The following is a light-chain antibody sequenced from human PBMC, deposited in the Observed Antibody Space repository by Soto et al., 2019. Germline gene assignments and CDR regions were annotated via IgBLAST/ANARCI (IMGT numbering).Light chain of an antibody. CDR1: QSVSSSY. CDR2: HAS. CDR3: QQYNNWPPNT. Sequence: EIVLTQSPATLSLSPGERATLSCRASQSVSSSYLAWYQQKPGQAPSLLIYHASTRATGIPARFSGSGSGTEFTLTISSLQSEDFAVYYCQQYNNWPPNTFGGGTKVDIK. V-gene: IGKV3-15*01. J-gene: IGKJ4*01.